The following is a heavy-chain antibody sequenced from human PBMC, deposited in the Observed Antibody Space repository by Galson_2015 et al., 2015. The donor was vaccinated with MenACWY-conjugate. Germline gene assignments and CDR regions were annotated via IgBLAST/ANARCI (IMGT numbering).Heavy chain of an antibody. CDR3: ARVGVATIHWYFDL. CDR2: IYYSGST. J-gene: IGHJ2*01. V-gene: IGHV4-59*01. CDR1: GGSISSYY. Sequence: ETLSLPCPVSGGSISSYYWRWIRPPPGKGLEWIGYIYYSGSTNYNPSLKSRVTISVDTSKNQFSLKLSSVTAADTAVYYCARVGVATIHWYFDLWGRGTLVTVSS. D-gene: IGHD5-24*01.